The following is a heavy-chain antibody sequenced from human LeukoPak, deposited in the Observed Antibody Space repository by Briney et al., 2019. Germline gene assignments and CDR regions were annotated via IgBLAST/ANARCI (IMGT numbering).Heavy chain of an antibody. Sequence: PSETLSLTCTVSGGSISSGSYYWSWIRQPAGKGLEWIGRIYTSGSTNYNPSLKSRVTISVDTSKNQFSLKLSSVTAADTAVYYCARRRMVRGVIIPRRVPHFDYWGQGTLVTVSS. D-gene: IGHD3-10*01. V-gene: IGHV4-61*02. CDR2: IYTSGST. J-gene: IGHJ4*02. CDR3: ARRRMVRGVIIPRRVPHFDY. CDR1: GGSISSGSYY.